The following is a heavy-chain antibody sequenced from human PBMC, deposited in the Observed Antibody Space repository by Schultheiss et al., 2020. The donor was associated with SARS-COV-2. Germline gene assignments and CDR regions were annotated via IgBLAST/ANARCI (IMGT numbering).Heavy chain of an antibody. CDR1: GYTFTSYA. J-gene: IGHJ6*02. D-gene: IGHD3-3*01. CDR3: ARHGTRFGLGYSYYGMDV. CDR2: INAGNGNT. V-gene: IGHV1-3*01. Sequence: ASVKVSCKASGYTFTSYAMHWVRQAPGQRLEWMGWINAGNGNTKYSQKFQGRVTITRDTSASTAYMELSSLRSEDTAVYYCARHGTRFGLGYSYYGMDVWGQGTTVTVSS.